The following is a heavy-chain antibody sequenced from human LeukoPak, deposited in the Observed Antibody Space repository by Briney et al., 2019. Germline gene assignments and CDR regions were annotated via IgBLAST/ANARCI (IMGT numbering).Heavy chain of an antibody. CDR2: INPSGGYT. V-gene: IGHV1-46*04. Sequence: ASVKVSCKASGYTFTSYYMHWVRQAPGQGLEWMGTINPSGGYTSYAQKLQGRVTMTRDTSTSTVYMEMSSLRSEDTALYYCAREKGRPPLDAFDIWGQGTMVAVSS. CDR1: GYTFTSYY. J-gene: IGHJ3*02. CDR3: AREKGRPPLDAFDI.